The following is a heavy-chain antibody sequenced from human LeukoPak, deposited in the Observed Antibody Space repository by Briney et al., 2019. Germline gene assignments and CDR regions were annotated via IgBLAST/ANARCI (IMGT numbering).Heavy chain of an antibody. Sequence: ASVKLSCKTSGYSFTTYSIFWVRQAPGQRLEWMGWINAGNGNTKYSQTFQGRVTITRDTSASTAHMELSSLRSEDTAIYYCARVHDSLTAFSFDYWGQGILVTVSS. CDR1: GYSFTTYS. D-gene: IGHD2-21*02. J-gene: IGHJ4*02. V-gene: IGHV1-3*01. CDR2: INAGNGNT. CDR3: ARVHDSLTAFSFDY.